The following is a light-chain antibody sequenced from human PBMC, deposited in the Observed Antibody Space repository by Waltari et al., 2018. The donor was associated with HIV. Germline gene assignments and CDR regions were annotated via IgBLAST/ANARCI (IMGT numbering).Light chain of an antibody. CDR3: AAWDDSLSGWV. CDR2: RNN. Sequence: QSVLTQPPSASGTPGQRVTTSCSGGSSNLGSNYVYWYQQLPRTTPKLLIYRNNQRPSGVPDRFSGSKSGTSASLAISGLRSEDEADYYCAAWDDSLSGWVFGGGTKLTVL. CDR1: SSNLGSNY. J-gene: IGLJ3*02. V-gene: IGLV1-47*01.